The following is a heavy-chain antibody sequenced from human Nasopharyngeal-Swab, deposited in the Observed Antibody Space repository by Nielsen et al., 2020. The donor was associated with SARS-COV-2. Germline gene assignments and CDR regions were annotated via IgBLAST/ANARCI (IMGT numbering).Heavy chain of an antibody. D-gene: IGHD2-2*01. CDR1: DGSISIRSYY. CDR3: ARGLSGIVPAPILGLGPYYSYYYMDV. J-gene: IGHJ6*03. CDR2: INHSGST. V-gene: IGHV4-39*07. Sequence: SETLSLTCTVSDGSISIRSYYWGWIRQPPGKGLEWIAEINHSGSTNYNPSLESRVTISVDTSKNQFSLKLSSVTAADTAVYYCARGLSGIVPAPILGLGPYYSYYYMDVWGKGTTVTVSS.